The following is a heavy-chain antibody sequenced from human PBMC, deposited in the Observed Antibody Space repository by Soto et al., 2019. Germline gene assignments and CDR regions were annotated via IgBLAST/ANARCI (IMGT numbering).Heavy chain of an antibody. CDR2: IWYDGSNK. D-gene: IGHD2-15*01. V-gene: IGHV3-33*01. Sequence: QVQLVESGGGVVQPGRSLRLSCAASGFTFSSYGMHWVRQAPGKGLEWVAVIWYDGSNKYYADSVKGRFTISSDNSKNTLYLQMNGLRDEDTAVYYCARDQDTVVNGGNYFDYWGQGTLVTVSS. J-gene: IGHJ4*02. CDR3: ARDQDTVVNGGNYFDY. CDR1: GFTFSSYG.